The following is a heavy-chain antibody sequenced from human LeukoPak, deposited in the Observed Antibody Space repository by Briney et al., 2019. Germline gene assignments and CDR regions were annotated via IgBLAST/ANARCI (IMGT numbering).Heavy chain of an antibody. CDR3: ARDRPPYSSGWFDY. CDR1: GGTFSSYA. CDR2: ISAYNGNT. J-gene: IGHJ4*02. D-gene: IGHD6-19*01. V-gene: IGHV1-18*01. Sequence: ASVKVSCKASGGTFSSYAISWVRQAPGQGLEWMGWISAYNGNTNYAQKLQGRVTMTTDTSTSTAYMELRSLRSDDTAVYYRARDRPPYSSGWFDYWGQGTLVTVSS.